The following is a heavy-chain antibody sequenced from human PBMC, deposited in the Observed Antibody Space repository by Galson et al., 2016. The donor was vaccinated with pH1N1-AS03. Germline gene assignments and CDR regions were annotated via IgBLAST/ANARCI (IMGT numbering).Heavy chain of an antibody. CDR3: ARGAGFLVDY. D-gene: IGHD1-1*01. CDR1: GFSFSESW. CDR2: IHTDGSEK. J-gene: IGHJ4*02. V-gene: IGHV3-7*03. Sequence: RLSCATSGFSFSESWMNWVRQAPGKGLEWVAIIHTDGSEKHYLDSVKGRFTISRDNAKNSIYLQMDTLRPEDTAFYYCARGAGFLVDYWGQGTLVTVSS.